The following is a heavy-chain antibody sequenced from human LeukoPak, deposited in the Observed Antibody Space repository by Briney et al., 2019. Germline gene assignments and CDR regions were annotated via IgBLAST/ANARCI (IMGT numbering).Heavy chain of an antibody. D-gene: IGHD5-18*01. CDR1: GYTFTGYY. CDR2: INPNSGGT. Sequence: WASVKVSCKASGYTFTGYYMHWVRQAPGQGLEWMGWINPNSGGTNYAQKFQGRVTMTRDTSLSTAYMELSRLRSDDTGVYYCARDLGTAMVIFWGQGTLVTVSS. CDR3: ARDLGTAMVIF. V-gene: IGHV1-2*02. J-gene: IGHJ4*02.